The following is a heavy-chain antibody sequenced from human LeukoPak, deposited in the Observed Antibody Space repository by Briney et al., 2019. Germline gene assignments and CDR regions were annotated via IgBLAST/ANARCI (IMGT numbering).Heavy chain of an antibody. CDR2: INHSGST. J-gene: IGHJ6*02. V-gene: IGHV4-34*01. Sequence: ASETLSLTCAVYGGPFSGYYWSWIRQPPGKGLEWIGEINHSGSTNYNPSLKSRVTISVDTSKNQFSLKLSSVTAADTAVYYCARAIVVVPAAMYYYYYGMDVWGQGTTVTVSS. D-gene: IGHD2-2*01. CDR3: ARAIVVVPAAMYYYYYGMDV. CDR1: GGPFSGYY.